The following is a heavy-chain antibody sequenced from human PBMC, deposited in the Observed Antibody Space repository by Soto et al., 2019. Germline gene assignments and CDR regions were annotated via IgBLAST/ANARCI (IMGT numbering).Heavy chain of an antibody. V-gene: IGHV3-23*01. J-gene: IGHJ4*02. Sequence: EVQLLESGGGLVQPGGSLRLSCAASGFTFSSYAMSWVRQAPGKGLEWVSIIGVGGGDRYYPESVKGRFTISRDNSRDTLYLEKKTPRDEDTAVYYCARVRFGELVWGQGTLVTVSS. CDR3: ARVRFGELV. CDR2: IGVGGGDR. D-gene: IGHD3-10*01. CDR1: GFTFSSYA.